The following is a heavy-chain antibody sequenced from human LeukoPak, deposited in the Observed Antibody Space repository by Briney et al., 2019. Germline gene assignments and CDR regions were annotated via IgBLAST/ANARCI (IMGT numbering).Heavy chain of an antibody. D-gene: IGHD3-22*01. CDR3: ATAVWNYYDSSGYPPDY. Sequence: ASVKVSCKASGYTFTGYYMHWVRQAPGQGLEWMGWINPNSGGTNYAQKFQGRVTMTRDTSISTAYMELSRLRSDDTAVYYCATAVWNYYDSSGYPPDYWGQGTLVTVSS. J-gene: IGHJ4*02. V-gene: IGHV1-2*02. CDR2: INPNSGGT. CDR1: GYTFTGYY.